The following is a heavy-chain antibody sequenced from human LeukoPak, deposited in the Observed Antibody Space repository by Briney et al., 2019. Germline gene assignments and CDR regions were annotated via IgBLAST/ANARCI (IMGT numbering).Heavy chain of an antibody. Sequence: SETLSLTCTVSGGSISSYYWSWIRQPPGKGLEWIGYIYYSGSTNYNPSLKSRVTISVDTSKKQFSLTLSSVTAADTAVYYCARFADSRTWYFDLWGRGTLVTVSS. J-gene: IGHJ2*01. D-gene: IGHD3-22*01. CDR1: GGSISSYY. CDR2: IYYSGST. V-gene: IGHV4-59*01. CDR3: ARFADSRTWYFDL.